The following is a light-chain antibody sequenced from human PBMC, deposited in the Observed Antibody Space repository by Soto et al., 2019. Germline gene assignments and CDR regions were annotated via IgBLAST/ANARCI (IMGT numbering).Light chain of an antibody. CDR2: GAV. J-gene: IGKJ5*01. Sequence: EIVLTQSPGTLSLSPGERATLSCRASQSVSSSYLAWYQQKPGQAPRLLIYGAVSRATGIPDMFSGSGSGTDFTLTISRLEPEDFEVYYCQQYGSSPLVTFGQGTRLEIK. CDR3: QQYGSSPLVT. CDR1: QSVSSSY. V-gene: IGKV3-20*01.